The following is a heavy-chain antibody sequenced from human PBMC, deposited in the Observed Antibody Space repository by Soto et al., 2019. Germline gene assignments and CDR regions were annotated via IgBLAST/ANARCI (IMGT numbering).Heavy chain of an antibody. Sequence: ASVKVSCKASGRTFSSYAISWLRQAPGQGLEWMGGIIPIFGTANYAQKFQGRVTITADESTSTAYMELSSLRSEDTAVYYCARDGSSSSGYYYYGMDVWGQGTTVTVSS. J-gene: IGHJ6*02. V-gene: IGHV1-69*13. D-gene: IGHD6-6*01. CDR2: IIPIFGTA. CDR3: ARDGSSSSGYYYYGMDV. CDR1: GRTFSSYA.